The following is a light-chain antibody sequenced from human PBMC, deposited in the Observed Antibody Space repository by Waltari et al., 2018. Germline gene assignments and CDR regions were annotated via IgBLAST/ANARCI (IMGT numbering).Light chain of an antibody. CDR1: SSDLGSYNF. CDR3: YSSAMSAFVV. J-gene: IGLJ3*02. CDR2: VAT. Sequence: QSALPQPASVSGSPGQSITTSCTGPSSDLGSYNFVSWYQHPPGKAPKLILYVATKTPSGVSDRFSGSKSGNTASLTISGLQAEDDADYYCYSSAMSAFVVFGGGTKLTVL. V-gene: IGLV2-23*01.